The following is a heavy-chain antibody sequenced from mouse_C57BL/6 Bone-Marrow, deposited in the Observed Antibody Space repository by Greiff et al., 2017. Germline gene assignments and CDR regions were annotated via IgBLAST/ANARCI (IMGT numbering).Heavy chain of an antibody. CDR2: IDPENGDT. V-gene: IGHV14-4*01. J-gene: IGHJ2*01. Sequence: VQLQQSGAELVRPGASVKLSCTASGFNIKDDYMHWVKQRPEQGLEWIGWIDPENGDTEYAPKFQGKATITADTSSNTAYLQLSSLTSEDTAVYYCTTRGNWGEGYWGQGTTLTVSA. D-gene: IGHD4-1*01. CDR1: GFNIKDDY. CDR3: TTRGNWGEGY.